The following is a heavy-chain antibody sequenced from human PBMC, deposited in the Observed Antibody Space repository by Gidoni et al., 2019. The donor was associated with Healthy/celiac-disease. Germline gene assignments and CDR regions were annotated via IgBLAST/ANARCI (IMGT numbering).Heavy chain of an antibody. V-gene: IGHV4-38-2*01. Sequence: QVQLQESGPGLVKPSETLSLTCAVSGYSISSGYYWGWIRQPPGKGLEWIGSIYHSGSTYYNPSLKSRVTISVDTSKNQFSLKLSSVTAADTAVYYCARQELSYGFDIWGQGTMVTVSS. CDR2: IYHSGST. CDR1: GYSISSGYY. J-gene: IGHJ3*02. CDR3: ARQELSYGFDI. D-gene: IGHD1-7*01.